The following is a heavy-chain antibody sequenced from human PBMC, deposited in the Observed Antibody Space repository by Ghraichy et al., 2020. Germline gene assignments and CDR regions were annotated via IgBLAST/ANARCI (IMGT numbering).Heavy chain of an antibody. D-gene: IGHD3-10*01. V-gene: IGHV3-30*02. J-gene: IGHJ4*02. Sequence: GGSLRLSCAASGFTFSDYAMHWVRQTPGKGLEWVAFIRHDESRSYYAPSVKGRFTISRDNSKRTLFLQMNSLRPDDSSIYYCIKATASGSFLFDFWGQGTLVTVSS. CDR3: IKATASGSFLFDF. CDR2: IRHDESRS. CDR1: GFTFSDYA.